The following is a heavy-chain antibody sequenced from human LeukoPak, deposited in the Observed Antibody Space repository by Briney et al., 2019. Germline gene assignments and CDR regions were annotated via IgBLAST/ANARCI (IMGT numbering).Heavy chain of an antibody. Sequence: GGSLRLSCAASGFTFSSYEMNWVRQPPGKGLEWVSYISSSGSTIYYADLVKGRFTISRDNAKNSLYLQMNSLRAEDTAVYYCGRAFPGIAVAGMYYFDYWGEGTLVTVSS. CDR2: ISSSGSTI. V-gene: IGHV3-48*03. D-gene: IGHD6-19*01. J-gene: IGHJ4*02. CDR3: GRAFPGIAVAGMYYFDY. CDR1: GFTFSSYE.